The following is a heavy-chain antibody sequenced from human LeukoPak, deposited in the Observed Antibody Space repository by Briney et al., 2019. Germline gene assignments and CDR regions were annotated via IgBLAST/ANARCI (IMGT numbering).Heavy chain of an antibody. D-gene: IGHD2-15*01. CDR3: GRDALVGYFSYYYIDV. CDR2: ISNSGST. V-gene: IGHV4-59*11. CDR1: DGPIRSHY. Sequence: SDTLSLTCTVSDGPIRSHYWTWIRQSPVKGLEWIGDISNSGSTKYNPSLQSRVTISIDTSKSQLSLRPSSVTAADTAVYYCGRDALVGYFSYYYIDVWGKGITVTVSS. J-gene: IGHJ6*03.